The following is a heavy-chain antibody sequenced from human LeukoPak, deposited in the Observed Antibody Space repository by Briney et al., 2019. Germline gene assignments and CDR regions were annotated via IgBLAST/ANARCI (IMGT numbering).Heavy chain of an antibody. V-gene: IGHV3-30*18. J-gene: IGHJ4*02. Sequence: GGSLRLSCAASGFTFSSYGMHWVRQAPGKGLEWVAVISYDGSNKYYADSLKGRFTISRDNSKNTLYLQMNSLRAEDTAVYYCAKDLAYYYGSSGYDFDYWGEGTLVTVSS. CDR3: AKDLAYYYGSSGYDFDY. D-gene: IGHD3-22*01. CDR2: ISYDGSNK. CDR1: GFTFSSYG.